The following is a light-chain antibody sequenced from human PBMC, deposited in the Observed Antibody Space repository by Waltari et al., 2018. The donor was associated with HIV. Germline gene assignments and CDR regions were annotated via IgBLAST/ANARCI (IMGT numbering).Light chain of an antibody. Sequence: SYELTQPPSVSASPGQTARITCFGDALPKQYAYWYQQKPGQAPVLVIYKDNERTSGIPERLPGTSSGTTVTLTIRGVQAEDEADYYCHSSDSSGTYVFGPGTQVTVL. J-gene: IGLJ1*01. CDR2: KDN. V-gene: IGLV3-25*03. CDR1: ALPKQY. CDR3: HSSDSSGTYV.